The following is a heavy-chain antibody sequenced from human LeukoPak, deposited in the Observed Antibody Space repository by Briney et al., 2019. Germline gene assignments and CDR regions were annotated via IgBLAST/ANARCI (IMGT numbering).Heavy chain of an antibody. J-gene: IGHJ4*02. Sequence: SVKVSCKASGGTFSSNAISWVRQAPGQGLEWMGGFIPIPGTAIYAQKFQGRVTITADESTTTAYMELSSLRSEDTAVYYCAREGMTGHNVDYWGQGTLVTVSS. CDR3: AREGMTGHNVDY. D-gene: IGHD3-9*01. CDR1: GGTFSSNA. V-gene: IGHV1-69*13. CDR2: FIPIPGTA.